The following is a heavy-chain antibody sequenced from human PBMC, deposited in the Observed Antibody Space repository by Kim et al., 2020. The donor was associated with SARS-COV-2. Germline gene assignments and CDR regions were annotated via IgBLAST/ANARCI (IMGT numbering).Heavy chain of an antibody. D-gene: IGHD1-26*01. CDR3: VKDRVGPSLYYFDY. J-gene: IGHJ4*02. V-gene: IGHV3-9*01. Sequence: YADSVECRFTIFRDNAQNFLYLQMNSLRLEDTAFYYCVKDRVGPSLYYFDYWGPGTLVTVSS.